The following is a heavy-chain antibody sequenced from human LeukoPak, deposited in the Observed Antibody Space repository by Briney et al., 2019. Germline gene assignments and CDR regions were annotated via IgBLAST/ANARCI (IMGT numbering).Heavy chain of an antibody. Sequence: WGSLRLSCAASGFTFSSYSMNWVRQAPGKGLEWVSSISSSSSYIYYADSVKGRFTISRDNAKNSLYLQMNSLRAEDTAVYYCARAYCSGGSCYPFDYWGQGTLVTVSS. CDR2: ISSSSSYI. D-gene: IGHD2-15*01. V-gene: IGHV3-21*01. CDR3: ARAYCSGGSCYPFDY. J-gene: IGHJ4*02. CDR1: GFTFSSYS.